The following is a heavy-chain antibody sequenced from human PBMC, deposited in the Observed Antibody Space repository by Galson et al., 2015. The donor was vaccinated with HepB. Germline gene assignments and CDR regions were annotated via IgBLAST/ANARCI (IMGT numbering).Heavy chain of an antibody. V-gene: IGHV1-2*02. D-gene: IGHD3-3*01. CDR1: GYTFTDYY. J-gene: IGHJ6*03. CDR3: ATGFGVAFGSLYMDA. CDR2: INPNSGGT. Sequence: SVKVSCKASGYTFTDYYMHWVRQAPGQGLEWMGWINPNSGGTNYAQKFQGRVTMTRDTSISTAYMEVTRLRSDDTAVYYCATGFGVAFGSLYMDAWGKGTTVTVSS.